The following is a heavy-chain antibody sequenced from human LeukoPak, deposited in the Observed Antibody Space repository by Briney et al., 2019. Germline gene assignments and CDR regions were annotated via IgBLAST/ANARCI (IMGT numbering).Heavy chain of an antibody. V-gene: IGHV1-46*01. CDR1: GYTFTSYH. CDR3: ARAPSGYYTHDY. Sequence: ASVKVSCKASGYTFTSYHMYWVRQAPGQGLEWMGMINPSGGSTNYAQNFQGRVSMTRDTSTSTVYMELSSLRSEDTAVYYCARAPSGYYTHDYWGQGTLDTVSS. J-gene: IGHJ4*02. D-gene: IGHD3-3*01. CDR2: INPSGGST.